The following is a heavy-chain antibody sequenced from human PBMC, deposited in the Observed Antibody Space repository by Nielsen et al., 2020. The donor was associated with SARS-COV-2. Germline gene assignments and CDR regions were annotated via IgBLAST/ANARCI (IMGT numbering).Heavy chain of an antibody. V-gene: IGHV3-48*01. CDR3: AREGVAAAGTADYYYGLDV. Sequence: GESLKISCVASGFRFNTYSMNWVRQAPGKGKEKDSYISGGNANIYYADSVKGRITISRDNAKNSLYLQMNSLRAEDTAVYYCAREGVAAAGTADYYYGLDVWGQGTTVTVSS. J-gene: IGHJ6*02. D-gene: IGHD6-13*01. CDR2: ISGGNANI. CDR1: GFRFNTYS.